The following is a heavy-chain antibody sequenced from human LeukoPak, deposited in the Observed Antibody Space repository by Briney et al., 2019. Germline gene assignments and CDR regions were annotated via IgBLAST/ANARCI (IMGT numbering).Heavy chain of an antibody. CDR1: AFIFSGHW. CDR3: ARVGYSSSWYLIDY. J-gene: IGHJ4*02. CDR2: IKQDGSEK. V-gene: IGHV3-7*01. D-gene: IGHD6-13*01. Sequence: GGSLRLSCEGSAFIFSGHWMNWVRQAPGKGLEWVANIKQDGSEKYYVDSVKGRFTISRDNAKNSLYLQMNSLRAEDTAVYYCARVGYSSSWYLIDYWGQGTLVTVSS.